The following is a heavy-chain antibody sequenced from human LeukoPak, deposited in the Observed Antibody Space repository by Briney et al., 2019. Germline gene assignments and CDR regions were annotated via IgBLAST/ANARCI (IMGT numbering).Heavy chain of an antibody. CDR1: GYTFIDHY. Sequence: GASVKVSCKPSGYTFIDHYLHWVRQAPGQGLESLGWIDPDTGDTNYPQKFQGRVTMSRDTSSSTAYMELNRLRSDDTAVHYCARAGHNSNSGGYDFWGLGTLVTVSS. CDR3: ARAGHNSNSGGYDF. V-gene: IGHV1-2*02. CDR2: IDPDTGDT. J-gene: IGHJ4*02. D-gene: IGHD3-22*01.